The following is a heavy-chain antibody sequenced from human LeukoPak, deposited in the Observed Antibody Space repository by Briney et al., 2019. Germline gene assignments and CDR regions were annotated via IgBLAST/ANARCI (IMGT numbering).Heavy chain of an antibody. CDR3: ASRRLSSGWYDYYYYYGMDV. CDR2: INHSGST. J-gene: IGHJ6*02. Sequence: PSETLSLTCAVYGGSFSGYYWSWIRQPPGKGLEWIGEINHSGSTNYNPSLKSRVTISVDTSKNQFSLKLSSVTAADTAVYYCASRRLSSGWYDYYYYYGMDVWGQGTTVTVSS. D-gene: IGHD6-19*01. CDR1: GGSFSGYY. V-gene: IGHV4-34*01.